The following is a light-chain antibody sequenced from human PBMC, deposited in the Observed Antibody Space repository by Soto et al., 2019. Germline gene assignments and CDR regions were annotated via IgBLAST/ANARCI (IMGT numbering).Light chain of an antibody. CDR3: QSYDSSLSGVV. CDR1: SSNIGAGYE. V-gene: IGLV1-40*01. CDR2: GNS. Sequence: QSVLTQPPSGSGAPGQRVIISSTGSSSNIGAGYEVHWYQQLPGTAPKLLIYGNSNRPSGVPDRFSGSKSGTSASLAITGLQAEDEADYYCQSYDSSLSGVVFGGGTQLTVL. J-gene: IGLJ2*01.